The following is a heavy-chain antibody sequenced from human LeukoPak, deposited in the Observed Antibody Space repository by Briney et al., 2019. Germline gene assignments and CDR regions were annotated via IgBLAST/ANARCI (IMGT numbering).Heavy chain of an antibody. Sequence: GESLQISCKGSGYSFTSCWIGWVRQMPGKGLEWMGIIYPGDSDTRYSPSFQGQVTISADKSISTAYLQWSSLKASDTAMYYCARLGDRPTSYFDYWGQGTLVTVSS. CDR3: ARLGDRPTSYFDY. V-gene: IGHV5-51*01. CDR1: GYSFTSCW. CDR2: IYPGDSDT. D-gene: IGHD4-17*01. J-gene: IGHJ4*02.